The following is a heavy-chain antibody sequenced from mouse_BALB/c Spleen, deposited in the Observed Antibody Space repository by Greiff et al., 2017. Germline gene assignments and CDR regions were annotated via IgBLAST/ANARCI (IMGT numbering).Heavy chain of an antibody. D-gene: IGHD4-1*01. CDR1: GFSLTSYD. Sequence: LVESGPGLVAPSQSLSITCTVSGFSLTSYDISWIRQPPGKGLEWLGVIWTGGGTNYNSAFMSRLSISKDNSKSQVFLKMNSLQTDDTAIYYCVRELGRYWYFDVWGAGTTVTVSS. CDR2: IWTGGGT. CDR3: VRELGRYWYFDV. J-gene: IGHJ1*01. V-gene: IGHV2-9-2*01.